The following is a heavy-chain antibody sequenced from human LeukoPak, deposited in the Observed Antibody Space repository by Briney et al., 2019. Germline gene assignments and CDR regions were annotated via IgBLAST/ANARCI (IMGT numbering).Heavy chain of an antibody. V-gene: IGHV3-21*01. CDR3: ARDDSTRDAFDI. J-gene: IGHJ3*02. D-gene: IGHD6-13*01. CDR1: GFTFSSYA. Sequence: PGGSLRLSSAASGFTFSSYAMHWVRQAPGKGLEWVSSISSSSSYIYYADSVKGRFTISRDNAKNSLYLQMNSLRAEDTAVYYCARDDSTRDAFDIWGQGTMVTVSS. CDR2: ISSSSSYI.